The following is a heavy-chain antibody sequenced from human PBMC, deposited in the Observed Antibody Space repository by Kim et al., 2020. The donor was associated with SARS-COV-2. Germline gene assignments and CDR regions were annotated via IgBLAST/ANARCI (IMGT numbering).Heavy chain of an antibody. CDR2: VNNSSNP. D-gene: IGHD2-15*01. Sequence: GGSLRLSCSASGFSFSKSSMSWVRQAPGKGPEWVAAVNNSSNPYSADSVIGRYTVSSHNTNHTLSLQIPRLKTWETALSDCAKAPTSGDGRTILDYWDRG. CDR3: AKAPTSGDGRTILDY. V-gene: IGHV3-23*01. CDR1: GFSFSKSS. J-gene: IGHJ4*01.